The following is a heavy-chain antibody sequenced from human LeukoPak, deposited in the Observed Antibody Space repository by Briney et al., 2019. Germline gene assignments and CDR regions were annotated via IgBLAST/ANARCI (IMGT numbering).Heavy chain of an antibody. D-gene: IGHD1-26*01. Sequence: ASVKVSCKASGYTFTGYYMHWVRQAPGQGLEWMGIINPSGGITNYAQKFQGRVTMTRDMSTSTVYMELSSLRSEDTAVYYCARVSVGATMLAYFDYWGQGTLVTASS. J-gene: IGHJ4*02. CDR2: INPSGGIT. CDR1: GYTFTGYY. V-gene: IGHV1-46*01. CDR3: ARVSVGATMLAYFDY.